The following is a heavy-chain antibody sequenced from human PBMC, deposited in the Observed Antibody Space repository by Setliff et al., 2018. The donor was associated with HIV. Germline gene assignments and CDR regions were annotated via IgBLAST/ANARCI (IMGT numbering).Heavy chain of an antibody. D-gene: IGHD3-10*01. CDR1: GFTFSDYW. Sequence: GGSLRLSCAASGFTFSDYWMHWVRQVPGKGLVYVSRINPDGSTTTYADSVKGRFTISRDNAKNSLYLQMNSLRAEDTAVYYCARGAPTINDYWGQGTLVTVSS. CDR3: ARGAPTINDY. CDR2: INPDGSTT. J-gene: IGHJ4*02. V-gene: IGHV3-74*01.